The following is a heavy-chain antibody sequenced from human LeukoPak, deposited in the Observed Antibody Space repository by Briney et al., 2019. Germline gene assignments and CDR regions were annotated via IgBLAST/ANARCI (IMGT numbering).Heavy chain of an antibody. J-gene: IGHJ3*02. V-gene: IGHV3-74*03. CDR2: INPDGRTI. CDR1: GFTFSNYW. D-gene: IGHD3-10*01. Sequence: PGGSLRLSCAASGFTFSNYWMHWVRQAPGKGPVWVSRINPDGRTITYADSVVGRITISRDNAKNTLYLQMNSLRDEDTAVYYCARFGGWATGNTQDAFDIWGQGTMVTVSS. CDR3: ARFGGWATGNTQDAFDI.